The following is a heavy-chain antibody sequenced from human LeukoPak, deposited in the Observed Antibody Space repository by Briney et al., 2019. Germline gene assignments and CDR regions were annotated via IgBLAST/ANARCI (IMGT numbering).Heavy chain of an antibody. D-gene: IGHD3-16*02. CDR3: ARDYDYLWGCYRANHNYFDY. V-gene: IGHV1-3*01. CDR2: INAGNGNT. J-gene: IGHJ4*02. Sequence: GASVKVSCKASGYTFTSYAMHWVRQAPGQRLEWMGWINAGNGNTKYSQKFQGRVTITRDTSASTAYMELSSLTSEDTAVYYCARDYDYLWGCYRANHNYFDYWGQGTLVTVSS. CDR1: GYTFTSYA.